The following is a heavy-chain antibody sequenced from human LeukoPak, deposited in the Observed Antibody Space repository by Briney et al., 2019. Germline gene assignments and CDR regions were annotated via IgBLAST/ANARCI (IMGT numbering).Heavy chain of an antibody. Sequence: PSETLSLTCTVSGGSISNYYWGWIRQPPGQGLEWIAYMYSSGSTNYNPSLKSRVTISADTSKNQFSLKLSAVTAADTAVYYCARALASYYDRPFDIWAKGQWSPSLQ. D-gene: IGHD3-22*01. CDR3: ARALASYYDRPFDI. J-gene: IGHJ3*02. CDR2: MYSSGST. CDR1: GGSISNYY. V-gene: IGHV4-59*01.